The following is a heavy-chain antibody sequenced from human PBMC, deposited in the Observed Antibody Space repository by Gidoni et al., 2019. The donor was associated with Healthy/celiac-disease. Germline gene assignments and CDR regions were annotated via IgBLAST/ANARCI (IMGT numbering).Heavy chain of an antibody. J-gene: IGHJ4*02. CDR1: GYSFTSYW. CDR2: IYPGDSDT. CDR3: ARGAWDYYDSSGYYDY. D-gene: IGHD3-22*01. Sequence: EVQLVQSGAEVKKPGESLKISCKGSGYSFTSYWIGWVRQMPGKGLEWMGIIYPGDSDTRYSPSFQGQVTISADKSISTAYLQWSSLKASDTAMYYCARGAWDYYDSSGYYDYWGQGTLVTVSS. V-gene: IGHV5-51*01.